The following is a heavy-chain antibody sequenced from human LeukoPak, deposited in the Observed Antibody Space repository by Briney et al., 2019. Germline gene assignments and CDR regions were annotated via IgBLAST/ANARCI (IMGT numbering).Heavy chain of an antibody. CDR3: ARRKSYESYYLDV. CDR2: TYYRSKWFF. Sequence: SQTLSLTCAISGDSVSSTSSAWHWIRQSPSRGLESLGRTYYRSKWFFDYAVSVRSRLTINPDTSTNQVSLQLTSVTPEDTAVYYCARRKSYESYYLDVWGKGTTVAVSS. D-gene: IGHD3-3*01. J-gene: IGHJ6*03. V-gene: IGHV6-1*01. CDR1: GDSVSSTSSA.